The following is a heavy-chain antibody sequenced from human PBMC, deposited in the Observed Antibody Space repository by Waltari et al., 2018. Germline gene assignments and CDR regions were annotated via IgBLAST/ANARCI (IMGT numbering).Heavy chain of an antibody. J-gene: IGHJ6*02. D-gene: IGHD6-13*01. CDR1: GYTFTGYY. V-gene: IGHV1-2*04. Sequence: QVQLVQSGAEVKKPGASVKVSCKASGYTFTGYYMHWVRQAPGQGLEWMGWINPKSGGTNYAQKFQGWVTMTRDTSISTAYMELSRLRSDDTAVYYCARAAAGTEYYGMDVWGQGTTVTVSS. CDR3: ARAAAGTEYYGMDV. CDR2: INPKSGGT.